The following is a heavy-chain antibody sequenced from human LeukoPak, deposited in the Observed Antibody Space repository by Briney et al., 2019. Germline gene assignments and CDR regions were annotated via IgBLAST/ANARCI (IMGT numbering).Heavy chain of an antibody. V-gene: IGHV1-2*06. CDR2: INPNSGET. Sequence: GASVKVSCKVSGYTFTHHYLHWVRQAPGQGLEWMGRINPNSGETNSKDKLQGRITMTRATSISTAYLEVTRLTSDDTAVYYCASEGYGVNPFGSWGQGTLVIVSS. CDR3: ASEGYGVNPFGS. J-gene: IGHJ5*01. D-gene: IGHD2-8*01. CDR1: GYTFTHHY.